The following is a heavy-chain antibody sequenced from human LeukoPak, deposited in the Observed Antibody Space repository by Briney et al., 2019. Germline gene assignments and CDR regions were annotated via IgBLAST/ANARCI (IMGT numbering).Heavy chain of an antibody. CDR3: ARDLVGYCSSTSCPGAY. V-gene: IGHV1-69*13. D-gene: IGHD2-2*01. J-gene: IGHJ4*02. CDR2: IIPTFGTA. Sequence: ASVKVSCKASGYTFTSYAISWVRQAPGQGLEWMGGIIPTFGTANYAQKFQGRVTITADESTSTAYMELSSLRSEDTAVYYCARDLVGYCSSTSCPGAYWGQGTLVTVSS. CDR1: GYTFTSYA.